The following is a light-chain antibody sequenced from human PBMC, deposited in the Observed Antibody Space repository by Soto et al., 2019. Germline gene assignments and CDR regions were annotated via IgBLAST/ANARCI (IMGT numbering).Light chain of an antibody. CDR1: SSNIGAGYD. V-gene: IGLV1-40*01. J-gene: IGLJ1*01. Sequence: QSVLTQPPSVSGAPGQRVTISCTGSSSNIGAGYDVHWYQQLPGTAPKLLIYVNNARPSGVPDRFSGSKSGTSAPLAITGFQAEDEADYYCQSYDNSLSGPYVFGTGTKVTVL. CDR3: QSYDNSLSGPYV. CDR2: VNN.